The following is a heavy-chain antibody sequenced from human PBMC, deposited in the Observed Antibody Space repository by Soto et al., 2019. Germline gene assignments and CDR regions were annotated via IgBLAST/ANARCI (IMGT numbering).Heavy chain of an antibody. V-gene: IGHV3-23*01. Sequence: GGSLRLSCAASGFTFSSYAMSWVRQAPGKGLEWVSAISGSGGSTYYADSVKGRFTISRDNSKNTLYLQMNSLRAEDTAVYYCAKDLSSGWSSAEYFQHWGQGTLVTVSS. J-gene: IGHJ1*01. CDR2: ISGSGGST. D-gene: IGHD6-19*01. CDR1: GFTFSSYA. CDR3: AKDLSSGWSSAEYFQH.